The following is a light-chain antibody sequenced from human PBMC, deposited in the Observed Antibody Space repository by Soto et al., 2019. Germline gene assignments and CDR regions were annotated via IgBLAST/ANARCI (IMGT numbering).Light chain of an antibody. CDR1: QSVSSKD. CDR2: GTS. Sequence: EIVLTQSPGTLSLSPGERATLSCRASQSVSSKDLAWYQQKPGQAPRVLIYGTSIRASGVPERFSGGGSGTDFALTITRLEPEDFAVYSWQQYGSSLFTFGTGTKVDFK. J-gene: IGKJ3*01. CDR3: QQYGSSLFT. V-gene: IGKV3-20*01.